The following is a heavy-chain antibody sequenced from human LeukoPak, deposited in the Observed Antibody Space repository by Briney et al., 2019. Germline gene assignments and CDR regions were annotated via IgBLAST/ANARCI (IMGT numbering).Heavy chain of an antibody. CDR2: IYHSGST. CDR3: ASTIFGVPHPEAFDI. CDR1: GGSISSGGYY. Sequence: SETLSLTCTVSGGSISSGGYYWSWIRQPRGKGLEWIGYIYHSGSTYYNPSLKSRVTISVDRSKNQFSLKLSSVTAADTAVYYCASTIFGVPHPEAFDIWGQGTMVTVSS. V-gene: IGHV4-30-2*01. J-gene: IGHJ3*02. D-gene: IGHD3-3*01.